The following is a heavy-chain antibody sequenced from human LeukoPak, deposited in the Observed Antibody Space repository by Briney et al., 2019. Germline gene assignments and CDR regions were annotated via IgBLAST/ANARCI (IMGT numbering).Heavy chain of an antibody. V-gene: IGHV3-23*01. CDR1: GFTFDDYT. J-gene: IGHJ6*03. CDR3: ATGYQYYDYYYMDV. Sequence: PGGSLRLSCAASGFTFDDYTMHWVRQAPGKGLERVAGITASGDNTYYADSVKDRFNISRDNSKSTLYLQMNSLRAEDTAVYYCATGYQYYDYYYMDVWGKGTTVTISS. CDR2: ITASGDNT. D-gene: IGHD6-25*01.